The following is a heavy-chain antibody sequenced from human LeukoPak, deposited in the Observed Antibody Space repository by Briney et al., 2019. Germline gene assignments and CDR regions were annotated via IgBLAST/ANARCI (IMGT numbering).Heavy chain of an antibody. CDR1: GFTFSSYS. D-gene: IGHD1-1*01. V-gene: IGHV3-21*01. CDR3: ARDTPPTNWFDP. J-gene: IGHJ5*02. Sequence: GGSLRLSCAASGFTFSSYSMNWVRQAPGKGLEWVSSISSSSSYIYYADSVKGRFTISRDNAKNSLYLQMNSLRAEDTAVYYCARDTPPTNWFDPWGQGTLVTVSS. CDR2: ISSSSSYI.